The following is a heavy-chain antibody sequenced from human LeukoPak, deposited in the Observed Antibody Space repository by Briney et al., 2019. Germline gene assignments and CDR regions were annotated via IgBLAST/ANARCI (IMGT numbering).Heavy chain of an antibody. V-gene: IGHV3-7*01. D-gene: IGHD6-13*01. CDR2: IKQDGSEK. J-gene: IGHJ6*03. CDR3: ARVNAQQLVARNYYYYYYMGV. Sequence: GGSLRLSCAASGFTFSSYWMSWVRQAPGKGLEWVANIKQDGSEKYYVDSVKGRFTISRDNAKNSLYLQMNSLRAEDTAVHYCARVNAQQLVARNYYYYYYMGVWGKGTTVTVSS. CDR1: GFTFSSYW.